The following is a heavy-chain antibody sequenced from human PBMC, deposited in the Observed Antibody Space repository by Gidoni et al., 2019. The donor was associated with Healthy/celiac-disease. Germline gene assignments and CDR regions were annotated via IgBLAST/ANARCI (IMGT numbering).Heavy chain of an antibody. CDR2: LYYSGST. V-gene: IGHV4-39*07. D-gene: IGHD3-9*01. CDR1: GGSISSSSNY. CDR3: ARVPYDILTGYYIGYWFDP. J-gene: IGHJ5*02. Sequence: QLQLQESAPGLVKPSETLSLTCTVHGGSISSSSNYWGWLRQPPGQGLEWIGCLYYSGSTYYNPSLKSRVTISVDTSKNQFSLKLSSVTAADTAVYYCARVPYDILTGYYIGYWFDPWGQGTLVTVSS.